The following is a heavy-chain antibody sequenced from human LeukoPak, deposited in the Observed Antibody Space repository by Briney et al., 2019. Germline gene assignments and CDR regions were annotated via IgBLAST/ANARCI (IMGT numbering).Heavy chain of an antibody. D-gene: IGHD3-10*01. V-gene: IGHV4-34*01. J-gene: IGHJ6*03. CDR1: GGSFSGYY. CDR2: INHSGST. Sequence: SETLSLTCAVYGGSFSGYYWSWIRQPPGKGLEWIGEINHSGSTNYNPSLKSRVTISVDTSKNQFSLKLSSVTAADTAVYYCARTMVRGYYYYYYMDVWGKGTTVTVSS. CDR3: ARTMVRGYYYYYYMDV.